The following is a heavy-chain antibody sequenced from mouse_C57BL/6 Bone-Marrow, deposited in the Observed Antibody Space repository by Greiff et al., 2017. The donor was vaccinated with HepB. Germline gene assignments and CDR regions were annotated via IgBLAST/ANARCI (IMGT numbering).Heavy chain of an antibody. CDR1: GYTFTTYP. V-gene: IGHV1-47*01. J-gene: IGHJ4*01. D-gene: IGHD1-1*01. Sequence: QVQLQQSGAELVKPGASVKMSCKASGYTFTTYPIEWMKQNHGKSLEWIGNFHPYNDDTKYNEKFKGKATLTVLKSSSTVYLDLSRLTSDDSAVYYCARDYYGSSYPFYYAMDYWGQGTSVTVSS. CDR3: ARDYYGSSYPFYYAMDY. CDR2: FHPYNDDT.